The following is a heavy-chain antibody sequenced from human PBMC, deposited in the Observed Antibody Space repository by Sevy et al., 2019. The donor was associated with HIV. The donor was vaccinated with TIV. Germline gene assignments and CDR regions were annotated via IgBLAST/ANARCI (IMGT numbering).Heavy chain of an antibody. CDR2: IKGDGSDK. CDR3: AHETFGRFES. V-gene: IGHV3-7*01. J-gene: IGHJ4*02. CDR1: GFTFSANW. Sequence: GESLKISCAASGFTFSANWINWVRQAPGKGLEWVANIKGDGSDKHYVDSVEGRFTISRDNAKNLLYLQMNSLRVEDTAVYYCAHETFGRFESWGQGTLVTVSS. D-gene: IGHD3-16*01.